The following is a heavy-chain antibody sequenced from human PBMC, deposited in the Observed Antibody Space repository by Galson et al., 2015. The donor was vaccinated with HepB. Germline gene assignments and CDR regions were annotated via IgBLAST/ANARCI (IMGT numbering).Heavy chain of an antibody. V-gene: IGHV1-69*13. Sequence: SVKVSCKASGGSFSTYAISWVRQAPGQGPEWMGGIIPMFGTAYYAQKFQGRVTIAADESTTTAYMELSSLRSEDTAMYYCARGGKYCTGGSCHGFGFDSWGQGTLVTVSS. D-gene: IGHD2-15*01. CDR3: ARGGKYCTGGSCHGFGFDS. CDR1: GGSFSTYA. J-gene: IGHJ4*02. CDR2: IIPMFGTA.